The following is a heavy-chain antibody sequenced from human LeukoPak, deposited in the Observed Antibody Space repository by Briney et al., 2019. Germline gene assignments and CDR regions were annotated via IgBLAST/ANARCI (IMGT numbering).Heavy chain of an antibody. CDR2: ISGSGEST. J-gene: IGHJ6*02. Sequence: GGSLRLSCAASGFTFSSYGMNWVRQAPGKGLEWVSSISGSGESTYYEDSVQGRFAISRDNSKNTLYLQMNSLSPEDTAEYFCAKDEGFDIYGIDVWGQGTTVTVSS. V-gene: IGHV3-23*01. CDR1: GFTFSSYG. D-gene: IGHD3-9*01. CDR3: AKDEGFDIYGIDV.